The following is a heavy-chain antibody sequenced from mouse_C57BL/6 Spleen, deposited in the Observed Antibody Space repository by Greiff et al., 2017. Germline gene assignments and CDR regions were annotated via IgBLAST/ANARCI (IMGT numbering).Heavy chain of an antibody. D-gene: IGHD3-1*01. J-gene: IGHJ4*01. CDR2: IDPENGDT. Sequence: EVKLLESGAELVRPGASVKLSCTASGFNIKDDYMHWVKQRPEQGLEWIGWIDPENGDTEYDSKFQGKATITADTSSNTAYLQLSSLTSEDTSVYYCTSGRRYAMDYWGQGTSVTVSS. V-gene: IGHV14-4*01. CDR3: TSGRRYAMDY. CDR1: GFNIKDDY.